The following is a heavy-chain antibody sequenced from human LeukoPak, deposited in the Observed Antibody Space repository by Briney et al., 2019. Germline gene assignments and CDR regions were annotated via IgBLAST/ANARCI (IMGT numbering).Heavy chain of an antibody. J-gene: IGHJ4*02. CDR3: ASGKTTVTTYFDY. Sequence: PSGTLSLTCAVSGGSISSSNWWSWVRQPPGKGLEWIGEIYHSGSTNYNPSLKSRVTISVDKSKNQFSLKLSSVTAADTAVYYCASGKTTVTTYFDYWGQGTLVTVSS. CDR1: GGSISSSNW. CDR2: IYHSGST. V-gene: IGHV4-4*02. D-gene: IGHD4-17*01.